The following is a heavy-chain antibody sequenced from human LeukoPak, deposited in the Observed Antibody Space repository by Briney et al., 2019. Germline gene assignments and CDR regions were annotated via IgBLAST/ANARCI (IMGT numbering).Heavy chain of an antibody. J-gene: IGHJ4*02. CDR3: ARSSEYYDSSGYFGY. CDR2: INWNGGST. Sequence: GSLRLSCAASGFTFDDYGMSWVRQAPGKGLEWVSVINWNGGSTAYADSVKGRFTISRDNAKNSLYLQMNSLRAEDTAVYYCARSSEYYDSSGYFGYWGQGTLVTVSS. CDR1: GFTFDDYG. V-gene: IGHV3-20*04. D-gene: IGHD3-22*01.